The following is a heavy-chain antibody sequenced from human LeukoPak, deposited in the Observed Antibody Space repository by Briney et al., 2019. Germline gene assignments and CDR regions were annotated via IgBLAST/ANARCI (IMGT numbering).Heavy chain of an antibody. CDR1: GGSFSGYY. CDR3: ARGQRPDY. Sequence: SETLSLTCAVYGGSFSGYYWSWIRQPPGKGREWIGEINHSGSTNYNPSLKSRVTISVDTSKNQFSLKLRSVTGADTAVYYRARGQRPDYWGQGTLVTVSS. CDR2: INHSGST. V-gene: IGHV4-34*01. J-gene: IGHJ4*02.